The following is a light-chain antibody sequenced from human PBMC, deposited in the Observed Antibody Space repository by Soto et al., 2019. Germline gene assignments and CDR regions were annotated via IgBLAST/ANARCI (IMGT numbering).Light chain of an antibody. Sequence: QSVLTQPPSASGTPGQRVTISCSGSRYNIGSNSVNWYQQLPGTAPKLLIYSNDQRPSGVPDRFSASKSGTSASLAISGLQSEDEADYYCASWDDSLNGHVFGTGTKVTVL. CDR3: ASWDDSLNGHV. CDR1: RYNIGSNS. CDR2: SND. V-gene: IGLV1-44*01. J-gene: IGLJ1*01.